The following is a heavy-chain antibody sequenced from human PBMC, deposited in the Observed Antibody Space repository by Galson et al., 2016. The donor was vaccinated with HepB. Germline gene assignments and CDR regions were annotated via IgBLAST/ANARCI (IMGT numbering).Heavy chain of an antibody. CDR3: SRDHSIGVGEYVIYSYAMDV. V-gene: IGHV3-33*01. CDR2: IRDDGTEK. D-gene: IGHD2/OR15-2a*01. CDR1: GFFFSSYD. Sequence: SLRLSCAASGFFFSSYDMHWVRQAPGKGLEWVALIRDDGTEKYYGDYVKGRFTISRDNSKNAVYLQMNSLRVEDSAGYYCSRDHSIGVGEYVIYSYAMDVWGQGTTVTVSS. J-gene: IGHJ6*02.